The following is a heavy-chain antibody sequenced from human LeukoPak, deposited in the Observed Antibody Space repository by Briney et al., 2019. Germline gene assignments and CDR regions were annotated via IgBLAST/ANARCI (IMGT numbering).Heavy chain of an antibody. CDR1: GGSFSGYY. J-gene: IGHJ3*02. D-gene: IGHD2-8*01. V-gene: IGHV4-34*01. CDR2: INHSGST. Sequence: SETLSLTCAVYGGSFSGYYWSWIRQPPGKGLEWIGEINHSGSTNYNPSLKSRVTISVDTSKNQFSLKLSSVSAADTAVYYCARILGVDVLMVYVISGAFDIWGQGTMVTVSS. CDR3: ARILGVDVLMVYVISGAFDI.